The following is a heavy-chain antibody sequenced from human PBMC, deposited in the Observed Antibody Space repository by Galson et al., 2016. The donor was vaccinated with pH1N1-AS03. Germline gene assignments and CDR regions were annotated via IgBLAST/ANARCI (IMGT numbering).Heavy chain of an antibody. V-gene: IGHV1-46*01. D-gene: IGHD3-10*01. CDR1: GYTLTRYY. J-gene: IGHJ4*02. CDR2: IDPSGGGT. CDR3: VAYGSGTQAYFDY. Sequence: SVKVSCKASGYTLTRYYMHWVRQAPGQGLEWMGVIDPSGGGTTYAQKFHGRVTMTRDTSTTTAHMELSSLRSEDTAIYYCVAYGSGTQAYFDYWGQGTLVTVSS.